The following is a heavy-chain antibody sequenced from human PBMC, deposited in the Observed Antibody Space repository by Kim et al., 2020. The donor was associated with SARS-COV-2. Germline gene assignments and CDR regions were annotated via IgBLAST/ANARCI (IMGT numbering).Heavy chain of an antibody. D-gene: IGHD6-13*01. CDR2: IDKNGRNI. CDR1: GFTFSDYA. CDR3: AKKGRDTSSWYYFDY. V-gene: IGHV3-23*05. Sequence: GGSLRLSCAASGFTFSDYAMTWVRQVPGEGLDWVSSIDKNGRNIYYTDSAKGRFTISRDNSKQTLYLQMNSLRAEDTAVYYCAKKGRDTSSWYYFDYWGQGSLVTVSS. J-gene: IGHJ4*02.